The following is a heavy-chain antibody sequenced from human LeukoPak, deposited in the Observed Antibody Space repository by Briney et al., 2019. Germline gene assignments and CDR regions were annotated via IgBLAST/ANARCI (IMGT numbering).Heavy chain of an antibody. J-gene: IGHJ6*03. V-gene: IGHV4-59*01. D-gene: IGHD3-10*01. CDR1: GGSINTY. CDR3: ARAFVRGVSSYYFYMDV. CDR2: IYYSGST. Sequence: SETLSLTCTVSGGSINTYWGWIRQPPGRGLEWIGHIYYSGSTKYSPSLKSRVTMSVDTSKNQFSLTLSSVTAADTAVYCARAFVRGVSSYYFYMDVWGKGATVTISS.